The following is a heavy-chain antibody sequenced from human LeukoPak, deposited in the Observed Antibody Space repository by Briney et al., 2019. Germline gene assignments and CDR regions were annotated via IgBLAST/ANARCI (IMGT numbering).Heavy chain of an antibody. D-gene: IGHD3-22*01. CDR3: ARDLGQYYDTSDNWFDP. CDR1: GFTFSSYG. CDR2: IRYDGSNK. Sequence: TGGSLRLSCAASGFTFSSYGMHWVRQAPGKGLEWGAFIRYDGSNKYYADSVKGRFTISRDNAKNTLNLQMNSLRAEDTAVYYCARDLGQYYDTSDNWFDPWGQGTLVTVSS. V-gene: IGHV3-30*02. J-gene: IGHJ5*02.